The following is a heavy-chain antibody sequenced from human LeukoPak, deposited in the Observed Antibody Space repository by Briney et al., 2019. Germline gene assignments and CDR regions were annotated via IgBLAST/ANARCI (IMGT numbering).Heavy chain of an antibody. D-gene: IGHD4-11*01. CDR1: GGSFSGYY. J-gene: IGHJ6*03. CDR3: ASGNDYPYYYYYMDV. CDR2: INHSGST. V-gene: IGHV4-34*01. Sequence: PSETLSLTCAVYGGSFSGYYWSWIRQPPGEGLEWIGEINHSGSTNYNPSLKSRVTISVDTSKNQFSLKLSSVTAADTAVYYCASGNDYPYYYYYMDVWGKGTTVTVSS.